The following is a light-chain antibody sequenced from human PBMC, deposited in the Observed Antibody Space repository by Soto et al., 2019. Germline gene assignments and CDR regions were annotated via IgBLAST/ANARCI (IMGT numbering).Light chain of an antibody. V-gene: IGKV3-15*01. CDR2: GAS. Sequence: IVMTQSPATLSVSPGERATLSCRASQSVRSNLAWYQQKPGQSPRLLIYGASTRATGIPARFSGSGSGTEFTLTISSLQSEDFAVYYCQQYNNWPPMTFGQGTKVEIK. CDR3: QQYNNWPPMT. CDR1: QSVRSN. J-gene: IGKJ1*01.